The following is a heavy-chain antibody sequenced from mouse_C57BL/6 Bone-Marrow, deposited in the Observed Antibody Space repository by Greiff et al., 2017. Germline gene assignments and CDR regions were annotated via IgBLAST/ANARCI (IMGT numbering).Heavy chain of an antibody. V-gene: IGHV7-3*03. CDR3: AKRGNDANFFDY. D-gene: IGHD2-3*01. Sequence: EVQRVESGGGLVQPGGSLSLSCAASGFTFTDYYMSWVRQPPGKALEWLGFIRNKANGYTTEYSASVKGRFTISRDNSQSILYLQMNALRAEDSATFYCAKRGNDANFFDYWGQGTTLTVSS. J-gene: IGHJ2*01. CDR1: GFTFTDYY. CDR2: IRNKANGYTT.